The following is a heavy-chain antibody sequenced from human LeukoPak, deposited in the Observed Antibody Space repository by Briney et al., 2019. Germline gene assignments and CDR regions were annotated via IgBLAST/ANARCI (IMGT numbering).Heavy chain of an antibody. V-gene: IGHV4-31*03. CDR3: ARALRDIVVVPAAPYYYYGMDV. J-gene: IGHJ6*02. Sequence: SETLSLTCTVSGGSISSGGYYWSWIRQHPGKGLEWIGYIYYSGSTYYNPSLKSRVTISVDTSKNQFSLKLSSVTAADTAVYYCARALRDIVVVPAAPYYYYGMDVWGQGTTVTVS. CDR2: IYYSGST. CDR1: GGSISSGGYY. D-gene: IGHD2-2*01.